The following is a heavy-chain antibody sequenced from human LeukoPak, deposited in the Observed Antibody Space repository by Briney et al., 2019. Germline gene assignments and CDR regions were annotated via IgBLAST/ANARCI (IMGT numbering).Heavy chain of an antibody. D-gene: IGHD2-15*01. CDR2: VFHSGST. CDR1: GGSLSSTTHY. Sequence: SETLSLTCTVSGGSLSSTTHYWGWIRQPPGKGLEWIGNVFHSGSTSYNPSLKSRVTISVDSSKTQFSLKLSSVTAADTAVYYCARQGIDSSDDYYYYGMDVWGQGTTVTVSS. J-gene: IGHJ6*02. V-gene: IGHV4-39*01. CDR3: ARQGIDSSDDYYYYGMDV.